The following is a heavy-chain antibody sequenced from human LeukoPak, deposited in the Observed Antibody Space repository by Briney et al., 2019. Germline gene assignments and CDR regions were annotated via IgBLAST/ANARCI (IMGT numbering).Heavy chain of an antibody. Sequence: GGSLRLSCAASGFTFSSYGMHWVRQAPGKGLEWVAVISYDGSNKYYADSVKGRFTISRGNSKNTLYLQMNSLRAEDTAVYYCARGPNSNWSGLDFWGQGTLLTVSS. J-gene: IGHJ4*02. CDR1: GFTFSSYG. CDR3: ARGPNSNWSGLDF. V-gene: IGHV3-30*03. CDR2: ISYDGSNK. D-gene: IGHD6-6*01.